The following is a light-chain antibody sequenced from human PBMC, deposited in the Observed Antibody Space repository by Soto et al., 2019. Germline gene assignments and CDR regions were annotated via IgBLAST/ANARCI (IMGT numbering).Light chain of an antibody. CDR1: VSVASSY. Sequence: EIVLTQSPGTLSLSPGERATLSCRARVSVASSYLAWYQHKPGQAPRLLIYGASSRATGIPDRFSGSGSGTDFTLTISRLEPEDFAVYYCQQYGNSPPITFDQGTRLEIK. CDR2: GAS. CDR3: QQYGNSPPIT. V-gene: IGKV3-20*01. J-gene: IGKJ5*01.